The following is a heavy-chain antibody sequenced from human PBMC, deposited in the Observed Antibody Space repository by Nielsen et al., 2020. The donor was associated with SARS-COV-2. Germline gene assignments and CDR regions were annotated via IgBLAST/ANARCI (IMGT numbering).Heavy chain of an antibody. CDR3: ARRHMIPFGAGTYHFDF. D-gene: IGHD3-16*01. CDR1: GYSFSSYW. CDR2: IYPGDSET. J-gene: IGHJ4*02. Sequence: GESLKISCAASGYSFSSYWIAWVRQRPGKGLEWMGIIYPGDSETKYSPSFQGQVTMSVDKSLRTAYLQWRTLKASDTAMYYCARRHMIPFGAGTYHFDFWGQGTLVTVSS. V-gene: IGHV5-51*01.